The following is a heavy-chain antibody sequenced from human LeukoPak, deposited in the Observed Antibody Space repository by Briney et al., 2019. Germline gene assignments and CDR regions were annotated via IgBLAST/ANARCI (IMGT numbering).Heavy chain of an antibody. CDR3: ARGGAAAARKRGIDY. D-gene: IGHD6-13*01. CDR1: GFTFSSYW. Sequence: GGSLRLSCAASGFTFSSYWMSWVRQAPGKGLEWVANINQGGSEKYYVDSVKGRFTISRDNAKKSLYLQMNSLRAEDTAVYYCARGGAAAARKRGIDYWGQGTLVTVSS. V-gene: IGHV3-7*01. CDR2: INQGGSEK. J-gene: IGHJ4*02.